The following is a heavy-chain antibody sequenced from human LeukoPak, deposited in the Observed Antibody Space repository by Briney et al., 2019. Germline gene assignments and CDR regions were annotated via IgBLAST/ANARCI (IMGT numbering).Heavy chain of an antibody. J-gene: IGHJ4*02. CDR1: DFTFSHSW. V-gene: IGHV3-7*01. CDR3: ARDSSRGDLDY. CDR2: IKQDGSKR. Sequence: GGSLRLSCVASDFTFSHSWMSWVRQAPGKGLEWVANIKQDGSKRYYVDSVKGRFTVSRDNARNSLFLQMNSVRADDTDVYYCARDSSRGDLDYWGQGTLVTVSS.